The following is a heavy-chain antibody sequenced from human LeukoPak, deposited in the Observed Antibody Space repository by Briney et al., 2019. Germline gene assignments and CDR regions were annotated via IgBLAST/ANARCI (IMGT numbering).Heavy chain of an antibody. J-gene: IGHJ4*02. V-gene: IGHV3-7*01. D-gene: IGHD6-19*01. CDR2: IKQDGSEK. CDR1: GLTFNKYW. CDR3: ARDPLGKGGAVGDL. Sequence: PGGSLRLSCEASGLTFNKYWMTWVRQAPGKGLEWVANIKQDGSEKNYVDSVKGRFTISRDNAKNSLYLQMNSLRDEDTAVYYCARDPLGKGGAVGDLWGQGTLVTVSS.